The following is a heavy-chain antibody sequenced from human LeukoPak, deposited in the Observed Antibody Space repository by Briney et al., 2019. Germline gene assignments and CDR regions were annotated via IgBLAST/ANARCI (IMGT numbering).Heavy chain of an antibody. V-gene: IGHV1-3*01. J-gene: IGHJ6*02. D-gene: IGHD2-8*01. Sequence: ASVKVSCKASGYTFTSYAMHWVRQPPGQRLEWMRWINAGNGNTKYSQKFQVRVTITRDTSASTAYMELSSLRSEDTAVYYCARAPYCTNGVCYRTGMDVWGQGTTVTVSS. CDR1: GYTFTSYA. CDR3: ARAPYCTNGVCYRTGMDV. CDR2: INAGNGNT.